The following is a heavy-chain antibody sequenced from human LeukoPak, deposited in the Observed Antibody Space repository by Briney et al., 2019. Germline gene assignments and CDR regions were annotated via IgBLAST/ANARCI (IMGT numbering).Heavy chain of an antibody. Sequence: SQTLSLTCAISGDSVSSNSATWTWIRQSPSRGLEWLGRTYYRSKWYNDYAVSVKSRITINPDTSKNQFSLKLSSVTAADTAVYYCARVGSCSGGSCYYRLFDYWGQGTLVTVSS. CDR1: GDSVSSNSAT. V-gene: IGHV6-1*01. D-gene: IGHD2-15*01. J-gene: IGHJ4*02. CDR3: ARVGSCSGGSCYYRLFDY. CDR2: TYYRSKWYN.